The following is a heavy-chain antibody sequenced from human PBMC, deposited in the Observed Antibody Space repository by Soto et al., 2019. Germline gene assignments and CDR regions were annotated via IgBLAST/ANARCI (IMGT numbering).Heavy chain of an antibody. CDR2: ISGNGDGT. V-gene: IGHV3-23*01. CDR1: GVTFATYV. J-gene: IGHJ4*02. CDR3: AKSGVVGTLEYFDY. Sequence: XGSLRLSCSAAGVTFATYVMTWVRQAPGKGLEWVSAISGNGDGTYYAESVKGRFAISRDNPKNTLYLQMNTLRAEDTAVYFCAKSGVVGTLEYFDYSGQGNLVTVSS. D-gene: IGHD3-22*01.